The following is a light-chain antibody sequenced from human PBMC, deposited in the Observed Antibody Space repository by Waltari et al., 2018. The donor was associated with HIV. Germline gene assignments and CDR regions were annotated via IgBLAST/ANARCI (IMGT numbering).Light chain of an antibody. CDR1: SPNIGAAYD. CDR2: GDI. CDR3: QSYDSSLSGWV. V-gene: IGLV1-40*01. Sequence: QSVLAQPPSVSGAQGQMVTISCSGSSPNIGAAYDVHWYQQLPGTAPKLLVYGDIDRPSGVPDRFSGSKSGTSASLAINGLQAEDEADYYCQSYDSSLSGWVFGGGTKLTVL. J-gene: IGLJ3*02.